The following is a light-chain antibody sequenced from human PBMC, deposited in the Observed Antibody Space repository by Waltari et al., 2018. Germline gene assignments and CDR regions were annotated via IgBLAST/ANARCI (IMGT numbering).Light chain of an antibody. CDR1: SSDVGSYNL. CDR3: CSYAPSSTFVV. V-gene: IGLV2-23*02. Sequence: QSALTQPASVSGSPGQSITFSCSGTSSDVGSYNLVSWYQQHPGKAPKLMIYEVNKRPSGVSDCFSGSKSGSTASLTISGLQAEDEADYYCCSYAPSSTFVVFGGGTKLTVL. J-gene: IGLJ3*02. CDR2: EVN.